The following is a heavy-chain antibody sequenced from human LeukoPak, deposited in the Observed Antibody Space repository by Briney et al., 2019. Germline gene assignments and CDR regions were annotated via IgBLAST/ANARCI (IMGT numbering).Heavy chain of an antibody. D-gene: IGHD6-19*01. Sequence: SETLSLTCTVSGGSISSYYWSWIRQPPGKGLEWIGYIYYSGSTNYNPSLKSRVTISVDTSKNQFSLKLGSETAADTAVYYCARAAEGYYFDYWGQGTLVTVSS. J-gene: IGHJ4*02. V-gene: IGHV4-59*01. CDR3: ARAAEGYYFDY. CDR1: GGSISSYY. CDR2: IYYSGST.